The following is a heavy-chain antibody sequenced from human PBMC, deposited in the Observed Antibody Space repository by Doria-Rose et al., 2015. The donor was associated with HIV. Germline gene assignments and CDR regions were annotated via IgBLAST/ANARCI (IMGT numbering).Heavy chain of an antibody. CDR3: ARGGTLYSNIY. Sequence: YYWGWIRQPPGKGLEWIGSIYYSGNTYYNPSLRSRVTISVDTSKNQFSLNLSSVTAADTAVYYCARGGTLYSNIYWGQGTLVTVSS. V-gene: IGHV4-39*01. J-gene: IGHJ4*02. CDR1: YY. D-gene: IGHD2-8*01. CDR2: IYYSGNT.